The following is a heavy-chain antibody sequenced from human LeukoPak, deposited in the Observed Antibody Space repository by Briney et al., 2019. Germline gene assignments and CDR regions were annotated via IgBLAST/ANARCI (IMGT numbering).Heavy chain of an antibody. CDR3: ARGGGLDV. CDR2: INHNGNVN. CDR1: GFTFGKYW. V-gene: IGHV3-7*03. Sequence: GGSLRLSCVASGFTFGKYWMSWVRQAPGKGLEWVASINHNGNVNYYVDSVKGRFTISRDNAKNSLYLQMGNLRAEDTAVYFCARGGGLDVWGQGATVTVSS. J-gene: IGHJ6*02. D-gene: IGHD3-16*01.